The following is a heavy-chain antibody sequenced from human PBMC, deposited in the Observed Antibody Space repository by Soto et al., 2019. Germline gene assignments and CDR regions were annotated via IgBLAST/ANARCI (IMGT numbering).Heavy chain of an antibody. Sequence: SETLSLTCAVSGGSISSGDYSWSWIRQPPGKGLEWIGYIYYIGSTNYNPSLKSRVTISVDTSKNQFSLKLSSVTSADTAVYYCARAWGGHVEDYWGQGTLVTVSS. CDR3: ARAWGGHVEDY. V-gene: IGHV4-61*08. J-gene: IGHJ4*02. CDR2: IYYIGST. D-gene: IGHD3-16*01. CDR1: GGSISSGDYS.